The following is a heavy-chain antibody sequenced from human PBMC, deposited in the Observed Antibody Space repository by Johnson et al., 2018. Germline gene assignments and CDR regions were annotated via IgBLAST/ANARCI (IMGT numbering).Heavy chain of an antibody. CDR2: INSDGSST. CDR3: ARARPGCSVGSCYPDDAFDI. CDR1: GFTFSSYW. D-gene: IGHD2-15*01. Sequence: VQLQESGGGLVQPGGSLRLSCAASGFTFSSYWMHWVRQAPGKGLVWVSRINSDGSSTSYADSVKGRFPIYRDNAKNTLYLQMNSLRAEDTAVYYCARARPGCSVGSCYPDDAFDIWGQGTMVTVSS. J-gene: IGHJ3*02. V-gene: IGHV3-74*01.